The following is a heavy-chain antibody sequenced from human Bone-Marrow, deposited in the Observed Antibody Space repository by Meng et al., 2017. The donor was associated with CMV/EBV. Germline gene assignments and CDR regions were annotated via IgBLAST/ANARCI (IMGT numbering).Heavy chain of an antibody. D-gene: IGHD3-22*01. CDR2: ISSSNGYI. Sequence: GESLKISCAASGFTFSSYNMNGVRQAPGKGREWVSYISSSNGYIYYADSVKGRFTISRDNAKNSLYLQMNSQRAEDTAVYYCANSVTYGSSGYFDYWGQGTTVTVSS. J-gene: IGHJ4*03. CDR3: ANSVTYGSSGYFDY. CDR1: GFTFSSYN. V-gene: IGHV3-21*04.